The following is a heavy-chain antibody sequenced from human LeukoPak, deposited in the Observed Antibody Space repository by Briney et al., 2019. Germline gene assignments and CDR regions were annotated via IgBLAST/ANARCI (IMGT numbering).Heavy chain of an antibody. Sequence: PGGSLRLSCAASGFTFSSYSMNWVRQAPGKGLEWVSYISTGSNTIYYADSVKGRFTISRDNAKNSLYLQMNSLRAEDTAVYYCARDRKRSGYDYVIGGYWGQGTLVTVSS. D-gene: IGHD5-12*01. CDR2: ISTGSNTI. V-gene: IGHV3-48*04. CDR1: GFTFSSYS. CDR3: ARDRKRSGYDYVIGGY. J-gene: IGHJ4*02.